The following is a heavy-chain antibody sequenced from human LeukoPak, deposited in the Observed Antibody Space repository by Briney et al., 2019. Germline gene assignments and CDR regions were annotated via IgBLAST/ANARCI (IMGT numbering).Heavy chain of an antibody. CDR3: ARGVRPRVQLDRPGMDFVY. CDR2: INPNSGGT. D-gene: IGHD1-1*01. V-gene: IGHV1-2*02. CDR1: GYTFTGYY. Sequence: ASVTETFKASGYTFTGYYMHWVRQAPGQGLEWMGWINPNSGGTNYAQKFQGRVTMTRDTSISTAYMELSRLRSDDTAVYYCARGVRPRVQLDRPGMDFVYWGQGKLVTVSS. J-gene: IGHJ4*02.